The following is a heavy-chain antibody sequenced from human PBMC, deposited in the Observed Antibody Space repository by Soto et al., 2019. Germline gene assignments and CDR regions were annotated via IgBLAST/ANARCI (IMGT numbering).Heavy chain of an antibody. Sequence: XVSCKASGYTFTSYAMHWVRQAPGQGLEWMGGIIPIFGTANYAQKFQGRVTITADESTSTAYMELSSLRSEDTAVYYCAXXXXXXXSXXSXRXDYXXXGTLVTVSS. CDR1: GYTFTSYA. CDR2: IIPIFGTA. J-gene: IGHJ4*02. V-gene: IGHV1-69*01. CDR3: AXXXXXXXSXXSXRXDY.